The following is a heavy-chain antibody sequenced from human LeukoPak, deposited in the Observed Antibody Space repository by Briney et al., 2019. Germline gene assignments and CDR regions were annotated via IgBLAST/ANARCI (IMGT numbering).Heavy chain of an antibody. CDR2: INPNSGGT. J-gene: IGHJ5*02. CDR1: GGTFISYA. CDR3: ATSSNWFDP. Sequence: ASVKVSCKASGGTFISYAISWVRQAPGQGLEWMGWINPNSGGTNYAQKFQGRVTMTRDTSISTAYMELSRLRSDDTAVYYCATSSNWFDPWGQGTLVTVSS. V-gene: IGHV1-2*02.